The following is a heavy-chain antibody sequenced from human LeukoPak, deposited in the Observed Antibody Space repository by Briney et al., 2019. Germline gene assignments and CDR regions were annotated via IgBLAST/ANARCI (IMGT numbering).Heavy chain of an antibody. CDR3: ARGRPLIGYCSSTSCRFLERVSSKASSFDY. Sequence: SETLSLTCAVYGGSFSGYYWSWIRQPPGKGLEWIGEINHSGSTNYNPSLKSRVTVSVDTSKNQFSLKLSSVTAADTAVYYCARGRPLIGYCSSTSCRFLERVSSKASSFDYWGQGTLVTVSS. CDR2: INHSGST. D-gene: IGHD2-2*01. V-gene: IGHV4-34*01. CDR1: GGSFSGYY. J-gene: IGHJ4*02.